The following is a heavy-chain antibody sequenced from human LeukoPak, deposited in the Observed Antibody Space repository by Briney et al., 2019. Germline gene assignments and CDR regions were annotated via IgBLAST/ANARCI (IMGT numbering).Heavy chain of an antibody. V-gene: IGHV6-1*01. CDR3: ARGGYDFWSGSELLDY. J-gene: IGHJ4*02. Sequence: SQTLSLTCAISGDSVSSNSAAWNWIRQSPSRGLEWLGRTYYRSKWYNDYAVSVKSRITINPDTSKNQFSLQLNSVTPEDTAVYYCARGGYDFWSGSELLDYWGQGTLVTVSS. CDR1: GDSVSSNSAA. D-gene: IGHD3-3*01. CDR2: TYYRSKWYN.